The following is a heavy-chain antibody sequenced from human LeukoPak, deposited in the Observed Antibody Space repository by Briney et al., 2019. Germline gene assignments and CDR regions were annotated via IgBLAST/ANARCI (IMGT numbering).Heavy chain of an antibody. CDR2: LQTSGST. D-gene: IGHD6-13*01. CDR3: ARDLFVASSLFFDY. V-gene: IGHV4-4*07. CDR1: GRSISSYY. J-gene: IGHJ4*02. Sequence: SETLSLTCTVSGRSISSYYWSWIRQPAGKGLEWIGRLQTSGSTNYNPSLKSRVTMSVDTSKNQFSLKLSSVTAADTAVYYCARDLFVASSLFFDYWGQGTLVTVSS.